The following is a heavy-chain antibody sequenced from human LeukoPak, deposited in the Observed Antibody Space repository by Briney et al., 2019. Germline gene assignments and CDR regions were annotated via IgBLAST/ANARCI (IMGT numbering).Heavy chain of an antibody. CDR2: ISYDGTNK. V-gene: IGHV3-30-3*01. J-gene: IGHJ4*02. CDR3: ARALDEGARFDY. Sequence: GGSLRLSCAASGFTFSTYAMHWVRQAPGKGLEWVAVISYDGTNKYYADSMKGRFTISRDNSKNTLYLQMNSLRAEDTAVYYCARALDEGARFDYWGQGTLVTVSS. CDR1: GFTFSTYA.